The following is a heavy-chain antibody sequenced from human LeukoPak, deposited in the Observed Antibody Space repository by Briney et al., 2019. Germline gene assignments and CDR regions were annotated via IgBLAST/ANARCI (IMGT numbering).Heavy chain of an antibody. CDR3: AVGAAAGRGWFDP. Sequence: VASVKVSCKASGGTFSSYAISWVRQAPGQGLEWMGGIIPIFGTANYAQKFQGRVTITTDESTSTAYMEPSSLRSEDTAVYYCAVGAAAGRGWFDPWGQGTLVTVSS. CDR1: GGTFSSYA. V-gene: IGHV1-69*05. CDR2: IIPIFGTA. J-gene: IGHJ5*02. D-gene: IGHD6-13*01.